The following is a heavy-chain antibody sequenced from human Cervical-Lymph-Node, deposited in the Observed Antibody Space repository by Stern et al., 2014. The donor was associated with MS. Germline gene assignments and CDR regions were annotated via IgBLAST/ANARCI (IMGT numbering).Heavy chain of an antibody. CDR3: ARDRNGEGIMAY. V-gene: IGHV1-69*01. D-gene: IGHD3-16*01. CDR1: GGTFSNSG. J-gene: IGHJ4*02. CDR2: VITTFASV. Sequence: QVQLVQSGAEVKKPGSSVKVSCKASGGTFSNSGITLARQAPGQGLDWMGGVITTFASVNVAQKFQGRLTITADEATNTVYMELSSLRSDDTAVYYCARDRNGEGIMAYWGQGTLVTVSS.